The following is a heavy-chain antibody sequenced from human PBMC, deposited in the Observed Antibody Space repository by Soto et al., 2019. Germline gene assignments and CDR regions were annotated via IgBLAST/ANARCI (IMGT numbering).Heavy chain of an antibody. CDR2: ILNDGTTT. Sequence: GGSLRLSCTASGFTFSSQWLHWVRQAPGKGLMWISRILNDGTTTNYADSVKGRFTVSRDNAKNSLYLQMNSLRAEDTAVYYCARDGSPNHFDYWGQGTLVTVSS. J-gene: IGHJ4*02. CDR1: GFTFSSQW. V-gene: IGHV3-74*01. D-gene: IGHD1-1*01. CDR3: ARDGSPNHFDY.